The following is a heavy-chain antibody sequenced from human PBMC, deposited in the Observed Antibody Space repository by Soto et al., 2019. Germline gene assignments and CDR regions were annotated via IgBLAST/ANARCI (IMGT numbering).Heavy chain of an antibody. D-gene: IGHD4-17*01. V-gene: IGHV3-74*01. CDR2: INRDGTNT. Sequence: EEQMVESGGGLAQPGVSLRLSCAASGFTFSSYCVHWFRQVSGKGLVWVSRINRDGTNTNYADSVRGLFTISSANTKNMLYLQMNSLRADDTAVYYCAREYCDYVLPLGYWGQGTMVTVSS. CDR3: AREYCDYVLPLGY. J-gene: IGHJ4*02. CDR1: GFTFSSYC.